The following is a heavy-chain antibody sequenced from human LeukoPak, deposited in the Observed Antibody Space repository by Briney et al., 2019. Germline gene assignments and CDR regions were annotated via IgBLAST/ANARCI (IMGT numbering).Heavy chain of an antibody. V-gene: IGHV4-39*01. J-gene: IGHJ3*02. D-gene: IGHD2-15*01. CDR2: IYYSGST. CDR1: GGSISSRSYF. Sequence: PSETLSLTCTVFGGSISSRSYFWGWLRQPPGKGLEWIGSIYYSGSTYYNPSVKSRVTISVDTSKNQFSLKLNSVTAADTAVYYCARLGYCSGGSCLDAFDIWGQGTMVTVSS. CDR3: ARLGYCSGGSCLDAFDI.